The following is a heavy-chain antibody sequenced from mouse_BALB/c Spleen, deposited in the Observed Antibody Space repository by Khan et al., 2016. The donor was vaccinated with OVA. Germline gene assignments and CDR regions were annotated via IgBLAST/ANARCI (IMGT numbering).Heavy chain of an antibody. CDR1: GFTFSTYA. D-gene: IGHD2-1*01. CDR2: ISSDGDYT. Sequence: EVELVESGGGLVKPGGSLKLSCAASGFTFSTYAMSWVRQTPEKRLEWVATISSDGDYTYYPDNVKGRFTISLDIAKNTLYLQMSSLRSEDTAMYYCARSPYGNFAYWGQGTLVTVSA. CDR3: ARSPYGNFAY. J-gene: IGHJ3*01. V-gene: IGHV5-9-3*01.